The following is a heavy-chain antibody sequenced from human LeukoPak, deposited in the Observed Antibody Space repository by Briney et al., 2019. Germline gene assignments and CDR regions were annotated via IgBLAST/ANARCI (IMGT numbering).Heavy chain of an antibody. CDR1: GGTFSSYA. CDR2: INTNTGNR. Sequence: GASVKVSCKASGGTFSSYAISWVRQAPGQGLEWMGWINTNTGNRTYAQGFTGRFVFSLDTSVSTAYLQISSLKAEDTAVYYCARDSPLPYNWFDPWGQGTLVTVSS. CDR3: ARDSPLPYNWFDP. V-gene: IGHV7-4-1*02. J-gene: IGHJ5*02.